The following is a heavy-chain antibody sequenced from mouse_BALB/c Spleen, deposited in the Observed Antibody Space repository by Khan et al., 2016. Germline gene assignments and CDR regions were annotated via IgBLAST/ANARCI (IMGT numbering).Heavy chain of an antibody. CDR2: IDPANDNT. J-gene: IGHJ1*01. CDR1: GFNIRDTY. Sequence: VQLQQSGAELVEPGASVKLSCTASGFNIRDTYMHWVKVRPGQGLEWIGRIDPANDNTKYDPKFQGKATVTADTSSNTAYLQLSSLTSEDSAVYYCAREGHWDWYFDVWGAGTTVTVSS. D-gene: IGHD4-1*01. V-gene: IGHV14-3*02. CDR3: AREGHWDWYFDV.